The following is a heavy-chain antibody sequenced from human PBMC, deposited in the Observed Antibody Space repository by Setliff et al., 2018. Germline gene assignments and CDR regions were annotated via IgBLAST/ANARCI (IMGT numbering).Heavy chain of an antibody. CDR3: AREDGPNYYYYYMDI. D-gene: IGHD2-15*01. J-gene: IGHJ6*03. CDR2: INHSGST. Sequence: SETLSLTCAVYGGSFSGYYWSWIRQPPGKGLEWIGEINHSGSTNYNPSPKSRVTISVDTSKNQFSLKLSAVTAADTAVYFCAREDGPNYYYYYMDIWGKGTTVTSP. V-gene: IGHV4-34*01. CDR1: GGSFSGYY.